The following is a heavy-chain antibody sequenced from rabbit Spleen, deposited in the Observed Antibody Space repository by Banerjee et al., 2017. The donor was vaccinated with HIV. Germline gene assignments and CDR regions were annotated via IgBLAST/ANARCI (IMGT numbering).Heavy chain of an antibody. CDR2: INASTGKP. J-gene: IGHJ4*01. V-gene: IGHV1S45*01. CDR1: GFSFGDRDV. Sequence: QEQLEESGGGLVKPEGSLTLTCKASGFSFGDRDVMCWVRQAPGKGLEWIACINASTGKPVYATWASGRFTISRTSSTTVTLRMTSLTAADRATYFCARDLVGVIGWNFYLWVQGTLVTVS. D-gene: IGHD1-1*01. CDR3: ARDLVGVIGWNFYL.